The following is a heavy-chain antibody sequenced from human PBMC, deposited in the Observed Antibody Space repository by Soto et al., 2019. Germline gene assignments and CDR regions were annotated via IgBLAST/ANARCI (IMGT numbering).Heavy chain of an antibody. V-gene: IGHV4-59*01. Sequence: QVQLQESGPGLVKPSETLSLTCTVSGGSISSYYWSWIRQPPGKGLEWIGYIYYSGSTNYNPSLKSRVTLSVDTSKNQFSLKLSSVTAADTAVYYCARDYGAYEGGNWFDPWGQGTLVTVSS. D-gene: IGHD4-17*01. J-gene: IGHJ5*02. CDR3: ARDYGAYEGGNWFDP. CDR1: GGSISSYY. CDR2: IYYSGST.